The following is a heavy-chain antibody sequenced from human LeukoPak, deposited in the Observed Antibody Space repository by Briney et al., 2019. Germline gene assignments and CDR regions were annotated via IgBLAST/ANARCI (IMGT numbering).Heavy chain of an antibody. Sequence: SQTLSLTCAVYGGSFSGYYWSWIRQPPGKGLEWIGYIYYSGSTNYNPSLKSRVTISVDTSKNQFSLKLSSVTAADTAVYYCARGDHSSGLDYWGQGTLVTVSS. CDR2: IYYSGST. D-gene: IGHD6-19*01. J-gene: IGHJ4*02. CDR1: GGSFSGYY. V-gene: IGHV4-59*01. CDR3: ARGDHSSGLDY.